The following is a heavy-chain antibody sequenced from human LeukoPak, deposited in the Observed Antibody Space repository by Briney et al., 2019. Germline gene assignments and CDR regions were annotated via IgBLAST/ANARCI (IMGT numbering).Heavy chain of an antibody. CDR1: GLTFSKSW. CDR2: IKGDGGDK. V-gene: IGHV3-7*05. D-gene: IGHD6-19*01. Sequence: GGSLRLSCVTSGLTFSKSWMTWVRQAPGKGLQWVAHIKGDGGDKYYVDSVKGRFTISRDNGKTSVHLQMNSLRAEDTAVYYCATWSSGWQFDYWGQGTLVSVS. J-gene: IGHJ4*02. CDR3: ATWSSGWQFDY.